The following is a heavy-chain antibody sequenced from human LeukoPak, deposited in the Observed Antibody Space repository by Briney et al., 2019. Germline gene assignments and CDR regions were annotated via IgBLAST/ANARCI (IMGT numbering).Heavy chain of an antibody. CDR2: INPNSGGT. CDR3: ARDGYYGSGSYPGDY. CDR1: GYTLTGYY. J-gene: IGHJ4*02. V-gene: IGHV1-2*02. D-gene: IGHD3-10*01. Sequence: PVASVKDSCKASGYTLTGYYMHWVRQAPGQGREWMGWINPNSGGTNYAQEFQGRVTMTRDTSISTAYMELSRLRSDDTAVYYCARDGYYGSGSYPGDYWGQGTLVTVSS.